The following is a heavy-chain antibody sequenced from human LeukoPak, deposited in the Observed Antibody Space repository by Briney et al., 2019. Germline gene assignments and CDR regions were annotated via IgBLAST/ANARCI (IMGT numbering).Heavy chain of an antibody. J-gene: IGHJ4*02. Sequence: PGGSLGLSCAASGFTFSSYSMNWVRQAPGKGLEWVSSISSSSSYIYYADSVKGRFTISRDNAKNSLYLQMNSLRAEDTAVYYCAKEPAVGLTGYWGQETLLTVS. CDR3: AKEPAVGLTGY. CDR1: GFTFSSYS. V-gene: IGHV3-21*01. D-gene: IGHD4/OR15-4a*01. CDR2: ISSSSSYI.